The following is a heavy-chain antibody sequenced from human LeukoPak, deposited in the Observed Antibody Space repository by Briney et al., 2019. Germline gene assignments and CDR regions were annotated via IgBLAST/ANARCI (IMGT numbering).Heavy chain of an antibody. CDR2: ISYDGSNK. CDR3: AKARGIAAAHFDY. Sequence: GGSLRLSCAASGFTFSSYAMHGVRQAPGKGLEWVAVISYDGSNKYYADSVKGRFTISRDNAKNSLYLQMNSLRAEDTALYYCAKARGIAAAHFDYWGQGTLVTVSS. CDR1: GFTFSSYA. D-gene: IGHD6-13*01. J-gene: IGHJ4*02. V-gene: IGHV3-30-3*01.